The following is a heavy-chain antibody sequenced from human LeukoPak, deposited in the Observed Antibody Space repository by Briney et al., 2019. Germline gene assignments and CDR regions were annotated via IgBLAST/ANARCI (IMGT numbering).Heavy chain of an antibody. CDR2: INSDGSST. V-gene: IGHV3-74*01. CDR1: GFTFSSYW. J-gene: IGHJ4*02. Sequence: GSLRLSCAASGFTFSSYWMHWVRQAPGKGLVWVSRINSDGSSTSYADSVKGRFTISRDNAKNTLYLQMNSLRAEDTAVYYCARFLGYCSSTSCYKSGSHYWGQGTLVTVSS. CDR3: ARFLGYCSSTSCYKSGSHY. D-gene: IGHD2-2*02.